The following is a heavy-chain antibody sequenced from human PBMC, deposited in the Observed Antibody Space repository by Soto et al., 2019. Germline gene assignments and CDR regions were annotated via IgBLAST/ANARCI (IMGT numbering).Heavy chain of an antibody. CDR1: GGTFSSYA. CDR3: ALRQDYNSSGYPNWFDP. D-gene: IGHD3-22*01. V-gene: IGHV1-69*13. CDR2: IIPIFGTA. Sequence: SVKVSCKASGGTFSSYAISWVRQAPGQGLEWMGGIIPIFGTANYAQKFQGRVTITADESTSTAYMELSSLRSEDTAVYYCALRQDYNSSGYPNWFDPWAQGTLVTVSS. J-gene: IGHJ5*02.